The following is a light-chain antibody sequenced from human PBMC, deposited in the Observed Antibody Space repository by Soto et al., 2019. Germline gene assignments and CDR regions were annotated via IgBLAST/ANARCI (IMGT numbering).Light chain of an antibody. CDR1: RSDVGGYNF. V-gene: IGLV2-14*01. CDR2: DVT. CDR3: SYSTGTSTLV. Sequence: QSALTQPASVSGSPGQSITISCTGTRSDVGGYNFVSWYQQHPGKVPKLLIYDVTHRPSGVSNRFSASKSANTASLTISGLQAEDEADYYCSYSTGTSTLVFGGGTKVTVL. J-gene: IGLJ2*01.